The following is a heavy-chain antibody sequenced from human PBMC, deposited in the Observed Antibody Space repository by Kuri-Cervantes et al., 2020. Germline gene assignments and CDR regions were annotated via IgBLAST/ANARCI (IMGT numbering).Heavy chain of an antibody. V-gene: IGHV4-30-4*01. Sequence: LRLSCAVSGGSISSGDYYWSWIRQPPGKGLEWIGYIYYSGSTYYNPSLKSRVTISVDTSKNQFPLKLSSVTAADTAVYYCARARYDSSGWTSDYWGQGTLVTVSS. CDR3: ARARYDSSGWTSDY. J-gene: IGHJ4*02. D-gene: IGHD3-22*01. CDR2: IYYSGST. CDR1: GGSISSGDYY.